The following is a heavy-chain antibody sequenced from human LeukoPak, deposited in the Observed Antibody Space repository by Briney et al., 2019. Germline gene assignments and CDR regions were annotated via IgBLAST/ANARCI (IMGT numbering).Heavy chain of an antibody. CDR2: IYSDGSST. D-gene: IGHD3-16*01. J-gene: IGHJ4*02. CDR3: ALRDGFDY. Sequence: PGGSLRLSCAASGFTFSSYAMSWVRQAPGKGLVWVSRIYSDGSSTSYADSVKGRFTISRDNAKNTLYLQMNSLRAEDTAVYYCALRDGFDYWGQGTLVTVSS. V-gene: IGHV3-74*01. CDR1: GFTFSSYA.